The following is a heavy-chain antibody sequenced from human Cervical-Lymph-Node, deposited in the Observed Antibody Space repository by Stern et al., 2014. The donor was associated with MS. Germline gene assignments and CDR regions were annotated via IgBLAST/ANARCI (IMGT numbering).Heavy chain of an antibody. V-gene: IGHV4-4*02. CDR2: IYHSGST. CDR3: ARDPFLEWLDD. D-gene: IGHD3-3*02. CDR1: GASISSGNW. Sequence: QVQLQESGPGLVKPSGTLSLTCAVSGASISSGNWWTWVRQPPGKGLEGIGEIYHSGSTNYNPSFQSRVSMSLDKSQNQIFLKLRFVTAADTAVYYCARDPFLEWLDDWGQGTTVTVSS. J-gene: IGHJ6*02.